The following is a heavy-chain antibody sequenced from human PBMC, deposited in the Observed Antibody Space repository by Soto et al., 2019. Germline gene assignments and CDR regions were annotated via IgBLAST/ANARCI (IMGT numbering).Heavy chain of an antibody. J-gene: IGHJ4*02. CDR2: LNGGVDGT. V-gene: IGHV1-3*01. Sequence: QVRLIQSGPEMMQPGASVRVSCKASGFTALSYAFHWVRQAPGQGPEWLGWLNGGVDGTSYSQRFQGRVTISRDTSANPVYLAVNALTSEDTAVYYCAREVKGVTSFDYWGQGTLVTVSS. CDR1: GFTALSYA. D-gene: IGHD3-10*01. CDR3: AREVKGVTSFDY.